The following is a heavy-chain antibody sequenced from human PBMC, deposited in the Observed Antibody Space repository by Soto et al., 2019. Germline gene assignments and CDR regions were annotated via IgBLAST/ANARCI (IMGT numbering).Heavy chain of an antibody. D-gene: IGHD6-19*01. CDR1: GFLFSTYA. V-gene: IGHV3-23*01. CDR2: ITAGGEGT. Sequence: PGVSLRLSCSASGFLFSTYAMSWVRQAPGKGLEWVSTITAGGEGTYYAASVRGRFTISRDTSKNKVYLQMNSLRAEDTALYFCAKTSSGWYRGIDFWGQGALVTVS. J-gene: IGHJ4*02. CDR3: AKTSSGWYRGIDF.